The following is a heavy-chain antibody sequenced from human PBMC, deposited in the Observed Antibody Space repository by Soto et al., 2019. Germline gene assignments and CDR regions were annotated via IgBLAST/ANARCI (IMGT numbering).Heavy chain of an antibody. CDR1: GASISSSSSY. CDR3: AGGPYSGGWLYFDV. V-gene: IGHV4-39*01. CDR2: IYFSGST. Sequence: SETLSLTCTVSGASISSSSSYWGWFRQPPGKGLEWIGSIYFSGSTYYNPSLKSRVTISGDTSKNQFSLMLRSVTAADTVVFFCAGGPYSGGWLYFDVWGQGILVTVSS. D-gene: IGHD6-19*01. J-gene: IGHJ4*02.